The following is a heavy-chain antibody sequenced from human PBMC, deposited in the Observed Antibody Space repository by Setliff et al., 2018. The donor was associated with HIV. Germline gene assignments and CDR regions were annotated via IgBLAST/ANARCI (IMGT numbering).Heavy chain of an antibody. V-gene: IGHV1-2*02. CDR2: IDPNNGGT. D-gene: IGHD3-22*01. CDR1: SYTFIGYY. CDR3: ARCMTMTGNWFDP. Sequence: ASVKVSCKASSYTFIGYYIHWVRQAPGQGLEWMGWIDPNNGGTNYAQKFQGRVTMTRDTSISTAYMELSSLRSDDTAVYYCARCMTMTGNWFDPWGQGTLVTVSS. J-gene: IGHJ5*02.